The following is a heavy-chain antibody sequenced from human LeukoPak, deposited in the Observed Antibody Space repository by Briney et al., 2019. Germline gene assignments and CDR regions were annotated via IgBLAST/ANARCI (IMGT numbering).Heavy chain of an antibody. CDR3: ASLLGYCSGNRCPSSANYYYYMDV. CDR1: GGSISTSNYY. V-gene: IGHV4-39*07. J-gene: IGHJ6*03. D-gene: IGHD2-2*01. Sequence: SETLSLTCTVSGGSISTSNYYWGWIRQPPGKGLEWIGNIFYSGSTYYSPSVKSRVTMSIDTSKNQFSLKVNSVTAADTAVYYCASLLGYCSGNRCPSSANYYYYMDVWGKGTTVTDSS. CDR2: IFYSGST.